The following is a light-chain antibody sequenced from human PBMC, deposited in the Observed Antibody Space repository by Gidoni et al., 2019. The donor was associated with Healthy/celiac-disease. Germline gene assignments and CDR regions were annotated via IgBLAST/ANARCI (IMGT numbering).Light chain of an antibody. Sequence: DIQMTQSPSTLSASVGDRVTITCRASQSISSWLAWYQQKPGKAPKLLIYDASSLESGVPSRFSGSGSGTEFTLTISSLQPDHFATYYCQQYNSYWTFGQWTKVEIK. CDR2: DAS. CDR3: QQYNSYWT. CDR1: QSISSW. V-gene: IGKV1-5*01. J-gene: IGKJ1*01.